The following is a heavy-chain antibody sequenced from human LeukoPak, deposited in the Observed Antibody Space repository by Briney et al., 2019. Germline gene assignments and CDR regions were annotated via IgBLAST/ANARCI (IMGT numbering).Heavy chain of an antibody. CDR2: IYYSGST. CDR1: GGSISPYH. Sequence: SETLSLTCTVSGGSISPYHWSWIRQPPGKGLEWIGYIYYSGSTNYNPTLKSRVTISVDTSKNQFSLRLSSVTAADTAVYYCARTNAFDIWGQGTMVTVSS. CDR3: ARTNAFDI. J-gene: IGHJ3*02. V-gene: IGHV4-59*01.